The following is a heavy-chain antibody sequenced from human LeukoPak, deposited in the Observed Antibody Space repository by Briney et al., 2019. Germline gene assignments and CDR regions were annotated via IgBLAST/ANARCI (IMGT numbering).Heavy chain of an antibody. Sequence: SETLSLTCAVYGGSFSGYYWSWIRQPPGKGLEWIGEINHSGSTNYNPSLKSRVTISVDTSKNQFSLKLSSVTAADTAVYYCARVGSDFWSGYWNYYYYYYMDVWGKGTTVTISS. D-gene: IGHD3-3*01. CDR2: INHSGST. CDR3: ARVGSDFWSGYWNYYYYYYMDV. J-gene: IGHJ6*03. V-gene: IGHV4-34*01. CDR1: GGSFSGYY.